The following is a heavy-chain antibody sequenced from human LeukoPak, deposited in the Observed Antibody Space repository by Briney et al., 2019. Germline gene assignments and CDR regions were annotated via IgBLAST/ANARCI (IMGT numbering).Heavy chain of an antibody. CDR3: AKSHSVEQRGYFDY. CDR1: GFTFTTYA. CDR2: IANSGGST. J-gene: IGHJ4*02. D-gene: IGHD1/OR15-1a*01. V-gene: IGHV3-23*01. Sequence: GGSLRLSGAASGFTFTTYAMSWVRLAPGKGLEWVSTIANSGGSTYYADSVKGRFTISRDNSKNTLYLQMNSLRAEDMAVYYCAKSHSVEQRGYFDYWGQGTLVTVSS.